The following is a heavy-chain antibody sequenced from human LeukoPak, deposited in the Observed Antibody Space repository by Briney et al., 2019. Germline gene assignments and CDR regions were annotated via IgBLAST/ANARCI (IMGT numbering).Heavy chain of an antibody. J-gene: IGHJ6*02. CDR1: GFTFSTYW. Sequence: SGGSLRLSCAASGFTFSTYWMTWVRQAPGKGLEWVANIKPDGSEKFYVDSVKGRFTNSRDNAKNSLYLQMNSLRAEDTAVCYCARGQRSMDVWGQGTTVTVSS. CDR3: ARGQRSMDV. CDR2: IKPDGSEK. D-gene: IGHD5-24*01. V-gene: IGHV3-7*05.